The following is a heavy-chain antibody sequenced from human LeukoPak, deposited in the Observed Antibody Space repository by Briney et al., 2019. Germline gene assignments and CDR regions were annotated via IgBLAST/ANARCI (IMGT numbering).Heavy chain of an antibody. CDR3: AKGRRPGIAVANFDY. J-gene: IGHJ4*02. D-gene: IGHD6-19*01. Sequence: LSGGSLRLSCAASGFTFDDYAMHWVRHAPGKGLEWVSGISWNSGSIGYADSVKGRFTISRDNAKNSLYLQMNSLRAEDTALYYCAKGRRPGIAVANFDYWGQGTLVTVSS. CDR2: ISWNSGSI. V-gene: IGHV3-9*01. CDR1: GFTFDDYA.